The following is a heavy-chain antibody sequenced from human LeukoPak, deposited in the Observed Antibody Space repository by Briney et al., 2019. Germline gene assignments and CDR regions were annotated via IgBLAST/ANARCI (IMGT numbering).Heavy chain of an antibody. CDR1: GGSFSGCY. Sequence: PSETLSLTCAVYGGSFSGCYWSWIRQPPGKGLEWIGEINHSGSTNYNPSLKSRVTISVDTSKNQFSLKLSSVTAADTAVYYCARAALASSGWYRYYYGMDVWGQGTTVTVSS. J-gene: IGHJ6*02. V-gene: IGHV4-34*01. CDR3: ARAALASSGWYRYYYGMDV. CDR2: INHSGST. D-gene: IGHD6-19*01.